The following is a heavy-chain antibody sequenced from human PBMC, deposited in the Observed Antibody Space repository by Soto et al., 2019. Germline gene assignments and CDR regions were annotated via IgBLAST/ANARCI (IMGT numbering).Heavy chain of an antibody. Sequence: ASVKVSCKASGYTFTGYYMHWVRQAPGQGLEWMGWINPNSGGTNYAQKFQGWVTMTRDTSISTAYMELSRLRSDDPAVYFCARGGTYYYGDYHGMDVWGQGPTVTVPS. CDR3: ARGGTYYYGDYHGMDV. CDR1: GYTFTGYY. D-gene: IGHD3-10*01. V-gene: IGHV1-2*04. CDR2: INPNSGGT. J-gene: IGHJ6*02.